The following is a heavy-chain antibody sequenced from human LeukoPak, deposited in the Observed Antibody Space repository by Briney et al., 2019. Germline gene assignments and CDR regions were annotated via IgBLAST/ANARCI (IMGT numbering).Heavy chain of an antibody. CDR2: ISSSGSTI. D-gene: IGHD5-12*01. CDR1: GFTFSDYY. CDR3: ARDSSGYDRRDDFDY. Sequence: GGSLRLSCAASGFTFSDYYMSWIRQAPGKGLEWVSYISSSGSTIYYADSVKGRFTISRDNAKNSLYLQMNSLRAEDTAVYYCARDSSGYDRRDDFDYWGQGTLVTVSS. V-gene: IGHV3-11*01. J-gene: IGHJ4*02.